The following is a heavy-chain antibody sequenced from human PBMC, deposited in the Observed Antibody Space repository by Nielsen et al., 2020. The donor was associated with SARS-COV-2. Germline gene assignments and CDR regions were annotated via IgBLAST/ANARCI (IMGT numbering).Heavy chain of an antibody. D-gene: IGHD3-22*01. V-gene: IGHV3-21*01. CDR2: ISSSSSYI. J-gene: IGHJ4*02. CDR3: ARGSLADYYDSSGYHGGY. Sequence: WIRQPPGKGLDWVSSISSSSSYIYYADSVKGRFTISRDNAKNSLYLQMNSLRAEDTAVYYCARGSLADYYDSSGYHGGYWGQGALVTVSS.